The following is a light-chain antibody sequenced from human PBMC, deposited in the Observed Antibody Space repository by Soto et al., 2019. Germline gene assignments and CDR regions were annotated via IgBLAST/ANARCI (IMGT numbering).Light chain of an antibody. CDR3: SSYTSSSTQV. CDR1: SSDVGGYNY. V-gene: IGLV2-14*01. CDR2: DVS. Sequence: QSARTQPASVSGSPGQSSSICCPGTSSDVGGYNYVSWYQQHPGKAPKLMIYDVSNRPSGVSNRFSGSKSGNTASLTISGLQAEDEADYYCSSYTSSSTQVFGTGTKVTVL. J-gene: IGLJ1*01.